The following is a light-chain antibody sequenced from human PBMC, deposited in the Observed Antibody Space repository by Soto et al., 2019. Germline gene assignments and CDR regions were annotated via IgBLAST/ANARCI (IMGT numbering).Light chain of an antibody. CDR3: QEYHNWPPQYT. Sequence: EIVMTQSPASLSVSPGDGATLSCRASQSVASNVAWYQQRPGQGPRLRIHGAPTRAVGVPARFSGSGSGTDFTLTISSLQSEDFAVSYCQEYHNWPPQYTFGQGTKLQIK. CDR2: GAP. J-gene: IGKJ2*01. CDR1: QSVASN. V-gene: IGKV3-15*01.